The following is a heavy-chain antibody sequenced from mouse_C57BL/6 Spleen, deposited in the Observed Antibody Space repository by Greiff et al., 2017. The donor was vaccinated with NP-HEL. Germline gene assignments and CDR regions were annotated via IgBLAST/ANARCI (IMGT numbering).Heavy chain of an antibody. CDR2: IRNKANNHAT. CDR3: TSGNYRYWYFDV. CDR1: GFTFSDAW. D-gene: IGHD2-1*01. J-gene: IGHJ1*03. Sequence: EVNLVESGGGLVQPGGSMKLSCAASGFTFSDAWMDWVRQSPEKGLEWVAEIRNKANNHATYYAESVKGRFTISRDDSKSSVYLQMNSLRAEDTGIYYCTSGNYRYWYFDVWGTGTTVTVSS. V-gene: IGHV6-6*01.